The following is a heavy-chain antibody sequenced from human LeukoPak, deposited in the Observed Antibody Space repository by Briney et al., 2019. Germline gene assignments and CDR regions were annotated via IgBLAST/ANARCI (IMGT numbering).Heavy chain of an antibody. J-gene: IGHJ4*02. CDR3: ARGVDCSGGSCYFYFDY. CDR1: GFTFSSYW. V-gene: IGHV3-7*01. D-gene: IGHD2-15*01. CDR2: IKQDGSEK. Sequence: GGSLRLSCAASGFTFSSYWMSWVRQAPGKGLEWVANIKQDGSEKYYVDSVKGRFTISRENAKNSLYLQMNSLRAEDTAVYYCARGVDCSGGSCYFYFDYWGQGTLVTVSS.